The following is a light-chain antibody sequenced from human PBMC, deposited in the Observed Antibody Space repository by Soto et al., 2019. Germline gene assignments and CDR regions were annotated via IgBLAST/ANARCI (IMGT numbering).Light chain of an antibody. Sequence: EIVLTQSPATLSLSPGERATLSCRASQSVSSFLAWYQQKSGQTPRLLIYDASNRASGIPARFSGSGSGTDFPLTISSLEPEYFAVYYCQHRSNWLGTFGPGTNVDIK. V-gene: IGKV3-11*01. J-gene: IGKJ3*01. CDR3: QHRSNWLGT. CDR1: QSVSSF. CDR2: DAS.